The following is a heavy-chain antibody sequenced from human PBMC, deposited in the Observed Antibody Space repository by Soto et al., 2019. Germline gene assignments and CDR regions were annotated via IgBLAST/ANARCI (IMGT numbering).Heavy chain of an antibody. D-gene: IGHD6-13*01. CDR2: IIPILGIA. Sequence: QVQLVQSGAEVKKPGSSGKVSCKASGGTFSSYPISWVRQAPGRGLEWMGRIIPILGIANYAQKFQGRVTITADKSTSTAYMELSSLRSEDTAVYYCARAPPHSSSWVDYWGQGTLVTVSS. J-gene: IGHJ4*02. CDR1: GGTFSSYP. V-gene: IGHV1-69*02. CDR3: ARAPPHSSSWVDY.